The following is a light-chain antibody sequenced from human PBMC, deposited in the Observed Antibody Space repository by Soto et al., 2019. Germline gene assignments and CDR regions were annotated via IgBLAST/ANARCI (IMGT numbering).Light chain of an antibody. Sequence: EIVLTQSPGTLSLSPGESVTLSCRASQSVSSNYLAWYLQKPGQAPRLLVYGTSSRATGIPDRFSGSGSGTDFTLTISRLEPEDFAVYYCQQYGSSPQTFGQGTKVEIK. J-gene: IGKJ1*01. V-gene: IGKV3-20*01. CDR3: QQYGSSPQT. CDR1: QSVSSNY. CDR2: GTS.